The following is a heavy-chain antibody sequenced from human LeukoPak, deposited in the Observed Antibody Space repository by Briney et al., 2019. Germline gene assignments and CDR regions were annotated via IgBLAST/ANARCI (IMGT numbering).Heavy chain of an antibody. CDR3: ARGQGIFGVVNFDY. V-gene: IGHV4-4*07. CDR2: IYTSGST. CDR1: GGSISSYY. J-gene: IGHJ4*02. Sequence: MPSETLSLTCTVSGGSISSYYWSWIRQPAGKGLEWIGRIYTSGSTNYNPSLKSRVTMSVDTSKNQFSLKLSSVTAADTAVYYCARGQGIFGVVNFDYWGQGTLVTVSS. D-gene: IGHD3-3*01.